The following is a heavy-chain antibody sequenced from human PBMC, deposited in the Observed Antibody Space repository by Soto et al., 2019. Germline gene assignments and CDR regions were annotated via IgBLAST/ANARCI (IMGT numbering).Heavy chain of an antibody. CDR1: GFSFRSYA. V-gene: IGHV3-48*01. CDR3: VRDDRWAFDI. CDR2: ISVGSGSI. D-gene: IGHD3-22*01. J-gene: IGHJ3*02. Sequence: GGSLRLSCAASGFSFRSYAMNWGRQAPGKGLEWVSYISVGSGSIFYADSVKGRFTISRDDAKNSLYLQMNTLRGEDTAVYYCVRDDRWAFDIWGQGTMVTVSS.